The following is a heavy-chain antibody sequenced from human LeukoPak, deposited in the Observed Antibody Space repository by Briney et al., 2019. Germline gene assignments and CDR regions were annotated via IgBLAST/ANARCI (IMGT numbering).Heavy chain of an antibody. CDR2: INPSGGST. Sequence: ASVKVSCKASGYTFTSYYMHWVRQAPGQGLEWMGIINPSGGSTSYAQKFQGRVTITRNTSISTAYMELSSLRSEDTAVYYCARVSTRSKWPGGVGYWGQGTLVTVSS. V-gene: IGHV1-46*01. CDR1: GYTFTSYY. J-gene: IGHJ4*02. D-gene: IGHD2-2*01. CDR3: ARVSTRSKWPGGVGY.